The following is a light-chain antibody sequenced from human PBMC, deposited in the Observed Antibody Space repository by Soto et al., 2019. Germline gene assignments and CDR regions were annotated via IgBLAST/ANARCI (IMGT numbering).Light chain of an antibody. V-gene: IGKV3D-15*01. J-gene: IGKJ1*01. CDR1: QSVSNN. CDR3: QQYNNWPPWT. CDR2: GAS. Sequence: EVLMTQSPATLSVSPGERATLSCRASQSVSNNYLAWYQQKPGQAPRLLIYGASNRATGIPDRFSGSGSGTEFTLTISSLQSEDFALYYCQQYNNWPPWTFGQGTKVDIK.